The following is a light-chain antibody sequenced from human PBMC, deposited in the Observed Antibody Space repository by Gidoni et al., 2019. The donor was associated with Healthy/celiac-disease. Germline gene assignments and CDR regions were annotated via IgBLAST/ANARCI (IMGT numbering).Light chain of an antibody. CDR3: QKYNSAPPVT. CDR2: AAS. J-gene: IGKJ3*01. Sequence: DIQMTQSPSSLSASVGDRVTITCRASQGISNYLAWYQQKPGKVPKLLIDAASTLQSGVPSRFSGSGSGTDFTLTISSLQPEDVATYYCQKYNSAPPVTFGPGTKVDIK. CDR1: QGISNY. V-gene: IGKV1-27*01.